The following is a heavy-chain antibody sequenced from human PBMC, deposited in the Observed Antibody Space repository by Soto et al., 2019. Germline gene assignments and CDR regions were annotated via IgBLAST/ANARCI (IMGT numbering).Heavy chain of an antibody. Sequence: QVQLQESGPGLVKPSQTLSLTCTVSGGSISSGGYYWSWLRQHPGKGLEWIGYIYYSGSTYYNPSLKSRVTISVDTSKNQFSLKLSSVTAADTAVYYCAREGGIVGATAADYWGQGTLVTVSS. CDR1: GGSISSGGYY. CDR3: AREGGIVGATAADY. D-gene: IGHD1-26*01. CDR2: IYYSGST. J-gene: IGHJ4*02. V-gene: IGHV4-31*03.